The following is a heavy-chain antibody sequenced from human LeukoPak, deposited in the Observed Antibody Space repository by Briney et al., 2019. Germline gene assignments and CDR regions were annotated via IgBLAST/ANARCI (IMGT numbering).Heavy chain of an antibody. CDR1: GFTFSSYW. V-gene: IGHV3-74*01. Sequence: GGSLRLSCVGSGFTFSSYWRYWIRQAPGKGLVWVSRIHSDGSIANYTDSVKGRFTISRDNVKNTLYLQMNSLRAEDTAVYYCAELGITMIGGVWGKGTTVTISS. CDR3: AELGITMIGGV. D-gene: IGHD3-10*02. CDR2: IHSDGSIA. J-gene: IGHJ6*04.